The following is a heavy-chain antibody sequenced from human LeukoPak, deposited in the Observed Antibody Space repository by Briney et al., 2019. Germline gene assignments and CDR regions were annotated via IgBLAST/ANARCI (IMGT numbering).Heavy chain of an antibody. D-gene: IGHD1-26*01. CDR3: ASSGSYRFDY. CDR2: TYYRSKWYK. CDR1: GDSFSSNSAT. V-gene: IGHV6-1*01. Sequence: SQTLSLTCAISGDSFSSNSATWNWIRQSPSRGLEWLGRTYYRSKWYKYYAVSVKGQITINPDTSKNQFSLQLNSVTPEDTAVYYCASSGSYRFDYWGQGTLVTVSS. J-gene: IGHJ4*02.